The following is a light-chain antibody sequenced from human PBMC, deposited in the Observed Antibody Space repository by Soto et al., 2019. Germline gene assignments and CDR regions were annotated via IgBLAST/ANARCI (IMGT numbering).Light chain of an antibody. CDR2: DTA. CDR1: TGPVTTGHY. J-gene: IGLJ1*01. V-gene: IGLV7-46*01. Sequence: QAVVTQEPSLTGSPGGTVILTCGSTTGPVTTGHYPCWFQQQPGQAPRPLVYDTANIFSWTPVRFSGSLVGGKAALTLSGAQPEDDAYYYCLLSYRGDYVFGPGTKVTVL. CDR3: LLSYRGDYV.